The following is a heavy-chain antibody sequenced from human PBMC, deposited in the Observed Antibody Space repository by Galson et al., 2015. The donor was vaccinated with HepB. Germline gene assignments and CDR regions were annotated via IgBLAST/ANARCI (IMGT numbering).Heavy chain of an antibody. Sequence: SLRLSCAASGFTFSSEGMHWVRQAPGKGLEWVAFVRYDGTNKFYTDSVKGRFTISRDNSKNTLYLQMNSLRAEDTAVYYCAKDHYSSSWYGGAFDYWGQGTL. CDR1: GFTFSSEG. CDR2: VRYDGTNK. CDR3: AKDHYSSSWYGGAFDY. V-gene: IGHV3-30*02. D-gene: IGHD6-13*01. J-gene: IGHJ4*02.